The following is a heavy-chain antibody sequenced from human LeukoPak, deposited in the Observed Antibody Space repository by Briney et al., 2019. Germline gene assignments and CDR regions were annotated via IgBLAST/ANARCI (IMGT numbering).Heavy chain of an antibody. J-gene: IGHJ4*02. Sequence: SETLSLTCAVYGGSFSGYYWSWIRQPPGKGLEWIGEINHSGSTNYNPSLKSRVTISVDTSKNQFSLKLSSVTAADTAVYYCARWLRFKGNDYWGQGTLVTVSS. D-gene: IGHD5-12*01. CDR2: INHSGST. CDR1: GGSFSGYY. V-gene: IGHV4-34*01. CDR3: ARWLRFKGNDY.